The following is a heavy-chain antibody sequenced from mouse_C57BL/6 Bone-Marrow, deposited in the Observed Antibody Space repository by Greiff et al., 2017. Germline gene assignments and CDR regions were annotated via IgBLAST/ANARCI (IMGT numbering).Heavy chain of an antibody. CDR2: IYPGSGST. CDR1: GYTFTSYW. J-gene: IGHJ2*01. Sequence: QVHVKQPGAELVKPGASVKMSCKASGYTFTSYWITWVKQRPGQGLEWIGDIYPGSGSTNYNEKFKSKATLTVDTSSSTAYMQLSSLTSEDSAVYYCARWLLYLYYFDYWGQGTTLTVSS. CDR3: ARWLLYLYYFDY. D-gene: IGHD2-3*01. V-gene: IGHV1-55*01.